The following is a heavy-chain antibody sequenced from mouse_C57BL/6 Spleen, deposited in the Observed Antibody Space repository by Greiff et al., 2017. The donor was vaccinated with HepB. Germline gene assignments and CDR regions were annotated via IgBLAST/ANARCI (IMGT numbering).Heavy chain of an antibody. D-gene: IGHD1-1*01. Sequence: SGPELVKPGASVKMSCKASGYTFTDYNMHWVKQRHGKSLEWIGYINPNNGGTSYNQKFKGKATLTVNKSSSTAYMELRSLTSEDSAVYYCARYRVNYYGSSYWYFDVWGTGTTVTVSS. J-gene: IGHJ1*03. CDR2: INPNNGGT. CDR3: ARYRVNYYGSSYWYFDV. V-gene: IGHV1-22*01. CDR1: GYTFTDYN.